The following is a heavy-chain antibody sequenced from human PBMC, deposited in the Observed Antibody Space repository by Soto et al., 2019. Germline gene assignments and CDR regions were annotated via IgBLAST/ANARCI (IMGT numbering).Heavy chain of an antibody. CDR2: IYYSGGT. Sequence: SETRSLPCTVSGGSIRSLYWRWIREPTGKGLEWIGYIYYSGGTNYNPSLKSRVTISVDTSKNQFSLKLSSVPAADTAVYYREGRYGAGFDYWGQGTLVTVSA. D-gene: IGHD5-18*01. J-gene: IGHJ4*02. CDR1: GGSIRSLY. V-gene: IGHV4-59*08. CDR3: EGRYGAGFDY.